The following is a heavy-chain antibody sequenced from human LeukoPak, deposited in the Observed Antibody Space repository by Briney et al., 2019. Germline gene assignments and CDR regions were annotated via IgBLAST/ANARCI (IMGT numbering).Heavy chain of an antibody. Sequence: PSETLSLTCTVSGGSISPYYWSWIRQPPGKGLEWIGYIFYSGSTNYSPSLKSRVTISVDTSKNQFSLKLSSVTAADTAVYYCARGWDSSGYIEPSHDYWGQGTLVTVSS. J-gene: IGHJ4*02. CDR3: ARGWDSSGYIEPSHDY. V-gene: IGHV4-59*12. D-gene: IGHD3-22*01. CDR2: IFYSGST. CDR1: GGSISPYY.